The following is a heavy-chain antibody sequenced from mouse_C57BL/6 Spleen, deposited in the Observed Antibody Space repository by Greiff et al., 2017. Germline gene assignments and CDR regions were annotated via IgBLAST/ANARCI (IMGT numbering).Heavy chain of an antibody. J-gene: IGHJ1*03. Sequence: QVQLQQPGTELVKPGASVKLSCKASGYTFTSYWMHWVKQRPGQGLEWIGNINPSNGGTNYNEKFKGKATLTVDKSSSTAYMQLRRLTSEDSAVYDYARARNDGASYWYFDVWGTGTTVTVSS. V-gene: IGHV1-53*01. D-gene: IGHD1-2*01. CDR3: ARARNDGASYWYFDV. CDR1: GYTFTSYW. CDR2: INPSNGGT.